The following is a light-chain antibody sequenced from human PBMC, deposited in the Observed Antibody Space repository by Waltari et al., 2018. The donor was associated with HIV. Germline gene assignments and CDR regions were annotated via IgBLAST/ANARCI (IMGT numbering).Light chain of an antibody. Sequence: SYELTQPPSVSVSPGQTASITCSGDTLGDKYACWYQTKPGQSPVLVIYQDSKRPSGIPERFSGSNSGNTATLTISGTQAMDEADYYCQAWDSSTASYVFGTGTKVTVL. V-gene: IGLV3-1*01. CDR2: QDS. J-gene: IGLJ1*01. CDR3: QAWDSSTASYV. CDR1: TLGDKY.